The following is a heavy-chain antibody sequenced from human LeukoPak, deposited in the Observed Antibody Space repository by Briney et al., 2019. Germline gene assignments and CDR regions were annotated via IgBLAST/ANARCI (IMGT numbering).Heavy chain of an antibody. CDR1: GFTLADFW. CDR2: INQVGDSL. V-gene: IGHV3-7*03. CDR3: TREFAVEPKSSFDH. D-gene: IGHD2-21*01. Sequence: GGSLRPSCAASGFTLADFWMSWVRQAPGKGLEWVANINQVGDSLSYVTSVRGRFTISRDNAKNALFLQMSSLRAEDTAIYYCTREFAVEPKSSFDHWGQGILATVSS. J-gene: IGHJ4*02.